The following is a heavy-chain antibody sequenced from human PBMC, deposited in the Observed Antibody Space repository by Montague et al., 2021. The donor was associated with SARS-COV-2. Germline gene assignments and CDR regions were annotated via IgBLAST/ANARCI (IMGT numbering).Heavy chain of an antibody. V-gene: IGHV4-61*02. D-gene: IGHD4-17*01. CDR1: GDSIGSGSYY. J-gene: IGHJ4*02. CDR3: PRGPADYGTFGY. Sequence: TLSLTCSVSGDSIGSGSYYWSWIRRAAGEGLEWIGRIYTSGRTDYNPSLINRVIISLDTSKNQFSLKLISLTTADTGVYYCPRGPADYGTFGYWGQGTPVIVSS. CDR2: IYTSGRT.